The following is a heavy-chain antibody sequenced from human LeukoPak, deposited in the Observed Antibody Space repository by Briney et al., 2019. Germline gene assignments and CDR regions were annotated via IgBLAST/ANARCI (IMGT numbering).Heavy chain of an antibody. D-gene: IGHD1-26*01. CDR3: ARGNRMSNVGYYYYYMDV. V-gene: IGHV1-8*01. CDR1: GYTFITYD. Sequence: GSSVKVSCKASGYTFITYDINWVRQATGQGVEGMGWMNPNSGNTGYAQKFQGRVTMTRNTSISTAYMELSSLRSEDTAVYYCARGNRMSNVGYYYYYMDVWGKGTTVTVSS. J-gene: IGHJ6*03. CDR2: MNPNSGNT.